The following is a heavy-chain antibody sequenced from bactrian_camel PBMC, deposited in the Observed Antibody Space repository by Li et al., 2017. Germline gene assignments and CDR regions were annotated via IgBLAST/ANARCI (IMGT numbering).Heavy chain of an antibody. V-gene: IGHV3S1*01. J-gene: IGHJ4*01. CDR1: GYLYGGNC. D-gene: IGHD6*01. CDR3: AEGRGSHGEHCYSLNY. CDR2: IYTRGTGT. Sequence: HVQLVESGGGSVQTGGSLRLSCQVSGYLYGGNCLAWFRQAPEKEREGVAGIYTRGTGTYYADSVKGRFTISLDSAKNTLYLQMNNLQPEDTATYYCAEGRGSHGEHCYSLNYWGQGTQVTVS.